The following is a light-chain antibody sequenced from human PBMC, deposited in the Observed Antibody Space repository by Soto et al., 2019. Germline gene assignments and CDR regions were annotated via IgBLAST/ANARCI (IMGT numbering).Light chain of an antibody. J-gene: IGKJ5*01. CDR1: QSIRTN. CDR2: GAS. Sequence: EIVLTQSPATLSVSAGGTVTLSCRASQSIRTNVAWYQQIPGQAPRLLVYGASTRATGVPARFSGSGSGTDFTLTINSLQPEDFAVYYCQQYGSSSITFGQGTRLEIK. CDR3: QQYGSSSIT. V-gene: IGKV3-15*01.